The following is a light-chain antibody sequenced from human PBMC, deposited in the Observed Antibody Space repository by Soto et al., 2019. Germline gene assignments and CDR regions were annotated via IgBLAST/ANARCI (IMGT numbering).Light chain of an antibody. CDR3: PSYDSSNGHVV. CDR1: SGSIASNY. CDR2: EDN. J-gene: IGLJ2*01. V-gene: IGLV6-57*01. Sequence: NFMLTQPHSVSESPGKTVTISCTRSSGSIASNYVQWYQQRPGSSPTTVIYEDNQRPSGVPDRFSGSIDSSSNSASLTISGLKTEDGADHYCPSYDSSNGHVVFRGGTKLNAL.